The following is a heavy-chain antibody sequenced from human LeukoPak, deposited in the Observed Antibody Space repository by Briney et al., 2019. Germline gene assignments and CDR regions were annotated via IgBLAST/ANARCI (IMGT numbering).Heavy chain of an antibody. J-gene: IGHJ4*02. CDR1: GFTFSTYA. V-gene: IGHV3-30*18. D-gene: IGHD1-26*01. CDR3: ANSGYSGSYYGGDY. CDR2: ISHDGSDK. Sequence: GRSLRLSCEASGFTFSTYAMHWVRQAPGKGLEWVALISHDGSDKNYADSVKGRFTISRDNSNSTLYLQMNSLRAEDTAVYYCANSGYSGSYYGGDYWGQGTLVTVSS.